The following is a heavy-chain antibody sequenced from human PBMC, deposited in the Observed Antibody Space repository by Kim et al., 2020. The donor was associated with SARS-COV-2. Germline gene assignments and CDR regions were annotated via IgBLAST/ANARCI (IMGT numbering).Heavy chain of an antibody. Sequence: PKSRGTISVDTSKNQFSLKLSSVTAADTAVYYCARSYCSGGSCYINYFDYWGQGTLVTVSS. CDR3: ARSYCSGGSCYINYFDY. J-gene: IGHJ4*02. D-gene: IGHD2-15*01. V-gene: IGHV4-59*01.